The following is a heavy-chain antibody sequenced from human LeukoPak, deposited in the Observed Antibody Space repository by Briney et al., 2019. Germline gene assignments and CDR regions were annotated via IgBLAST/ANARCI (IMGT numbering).Heavy chain of an antibody. J-gene: IGHJ3*02. Sequence: PGGPLRHSRSACGLTLRSYIMIGVGPAPAKGLQWVSYITKSGSTIYYADSVKGRFTISRDNAKNSLYLQMNSLRDEDTAVYYCARDPRDESSSWYRDDAFDIWGQGTMVTVSS. CDR1: GLTLRSYI. CDR3: ARDPRDESSSWYRDDAFDI. D-gene: IGHD6-13*01. V-gene: IGHV3-48*02. CDR2: ITKSGSTI.